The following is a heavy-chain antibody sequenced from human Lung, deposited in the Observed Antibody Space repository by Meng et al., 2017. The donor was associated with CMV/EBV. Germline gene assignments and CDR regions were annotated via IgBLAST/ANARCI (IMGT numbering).Heavy chain of an antibody. D-gene: IGHD6-19*01. CDR3: VRSSGWSLFDY. V-gene: IGHV1-2*02. J-gene: IGHJ4*02. Sequence: QVGLVQSGAEMKKPGASVKVSCTTSGFTFSDYYIHWVRQAPGQGLEWMGWVNSNNDATNYARKFQGRVSMTRDTSISTAHMELSRLMSDDTAVYYCVRSSGWSLFDYWGQGTLVTVSS. CDR1: GFTFSDYY. CDR2: VNSNNDAT.